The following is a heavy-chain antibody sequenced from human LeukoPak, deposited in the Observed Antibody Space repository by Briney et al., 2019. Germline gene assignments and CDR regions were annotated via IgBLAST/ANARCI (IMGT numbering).Heavy chain of an antibody. CDR2: IYTSGST. D-gene: IGHD3-22*01. V-gene: IGHV4-4*07. CDR3: AREPPYYYDSSGYYPFDY. J-gene: IGHJ4*02. CDR1: GGSISSYC. Sequence: PSETLSIPCTVSGGSISSYCWSWIRQPAGKVLYWIVRIYTSGSTNYNPSLKSRVTMSVDTSKKQFSLKLSPVTAADTAVYYCAREPPYYYDSSGYYPFDYWGQGTLVTVSS.